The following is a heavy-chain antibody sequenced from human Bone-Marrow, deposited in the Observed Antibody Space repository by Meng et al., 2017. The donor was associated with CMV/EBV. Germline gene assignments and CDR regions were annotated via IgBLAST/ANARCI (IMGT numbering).Heavy chain of an antibody. J-gene: IGHJ6*02. V-gene: IGHV3-73*01. CDR1: GFTFSGFA. CDR2: IRSKANSYAT. Sequence: GGSRRLSCAASGFTFSGFAMHWVRQASGKGLEWVGRIRSKANSYATTYAASVKGRFTISRDDSKNTAYLQMYSLKTEDTAVYDCTQITMVRGVIATRSGIDVWGQGTTVTVSS. CDR3: TQITMVRGVIATRSGIDV. D-gene: IGHD3-10*01.